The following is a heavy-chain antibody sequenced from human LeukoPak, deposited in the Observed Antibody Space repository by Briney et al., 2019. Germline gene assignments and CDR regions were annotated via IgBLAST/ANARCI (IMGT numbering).Heavy chain of an antibody. CDR2: IIPIFGTA. CDR1: GGTFSSYA. Sequence: EASVKVSCKASGGTFSSYAISWVRQAPGQGLEWMGGIIPIFGTANYAQKFQGRVTITADESTSTAYMELSSLRSEDTAAYYCARTVVAATPGHDYYYGMDVWGQGTTVTVSS. J-gene: IGHJ6*02. D-gene: IGHD2-15*01. V-gene: IGHV1-69*13. CDR3: ARTVVAATPGHDYYYGMDV.